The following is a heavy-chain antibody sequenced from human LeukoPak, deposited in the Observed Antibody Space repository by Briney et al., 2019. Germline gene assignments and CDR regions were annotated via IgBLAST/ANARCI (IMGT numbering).Heavy chain of an antibody. CDR1: GFTFSDHY. J-gene: IGHJ4*02. D-gene: IGHD5-18*01. CDR2: SRNKGYSFST. Sequence: GGSLRLSCVVSGFTFSDHYMDWVRQAPGKGLGWVGHSRNKGYSFSTEYAASVKGRFTILRDDSKNSLYLQMNRLRAEDTAVYYCTRGGAPEYSYGYHFDYWGQGTLVTVSS. V-gene: IGHV3-72*01. CDR3: TRGGAPEYSYGYHFDY.